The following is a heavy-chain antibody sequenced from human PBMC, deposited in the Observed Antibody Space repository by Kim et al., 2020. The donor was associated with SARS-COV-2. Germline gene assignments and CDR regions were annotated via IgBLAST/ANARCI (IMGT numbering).Heavy chain of an antibody. CDR3: ARDRRYSYGVVY. J-gene: IGHJ4*02. V-gene: IGHV3-74*01. D-gene: IGHD5-18*01. Sequence: SYADSVKGRFTISRDNAKNTLYLQMNSLRAEDTAVYYCARDRRYSYGVVYWGQGTLVTVSS.